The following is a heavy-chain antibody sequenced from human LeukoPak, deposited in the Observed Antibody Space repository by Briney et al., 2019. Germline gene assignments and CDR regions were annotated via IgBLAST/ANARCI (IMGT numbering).Heavy chain of an antibody. CDR1: GFTFSTFA. J-gene: IGHJ5*02. Sequence: GGSLRLSCAASGFTFSTFAITWVRQAPGKGLEWVSGVVGGGTTYYADSVKGRFTLSKDNSKKTVYLQMNSLRVEDTAIYYCAKDLHYNDGRWEFDPWGQGTLVTVSS. CDR2: VVGGGTT. CDR3: AKDLHYNDGRWEFDP. D-gene: IGHD5-24*01. V-gene: IGHV3-23*01.